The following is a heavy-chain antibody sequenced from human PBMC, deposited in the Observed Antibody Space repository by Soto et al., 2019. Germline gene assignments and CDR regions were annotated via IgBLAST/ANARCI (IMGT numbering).Heavy chain of an antibody. CDR1: VFTFSSYG. CDR2: ISGSGGGT. D-gene: IGHD1-1*01. CDR3: AKFGMATTKRSPPYYIDY. V-gene: IGHV3-23*01. J-gene: IGHJ4*02. Sequence: WGSLRLSCSASVFTFSSYGMHWFRQAPGKGVEWVSSISGSGGGTYYADSVKGRFTFSRDNSKNTLYLQMNSLRAEDTAVYYCAKFGMATTKRSPPYYIDYWGQGALVTVSS.